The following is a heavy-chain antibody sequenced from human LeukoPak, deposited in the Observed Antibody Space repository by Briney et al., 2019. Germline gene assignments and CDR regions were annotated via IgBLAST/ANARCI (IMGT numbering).Heavy chain of an antibody. V-gene: IGHV6-1*01. Sequence: SQTLSLTCAISGDSVSSNSAAWNWIRQSPSRGLEWLGRTYYRSKWYNDYAVSVRGRITVNPDTSKNQFSLHLNSVTPEDTAVYYCARRLTQYDCFDPWGQGILVTVSS. CDR2: TYYRSKWYN. J-gene: IGHJ5*02. CDR1: GDSVSSNSAA. CDR3: ARRLTQYDCFDP. D-gene: IGHD2-2*01.